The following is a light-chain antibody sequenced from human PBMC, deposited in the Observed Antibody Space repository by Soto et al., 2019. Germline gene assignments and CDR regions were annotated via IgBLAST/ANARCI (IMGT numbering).Light chain of an antibody. Sequence: EKAVTQSPVSLSPAAVVTATHYFRASQSVSSDLAWYHQKPGQAPRLLIYGASTRATGTPARFSGSGSGTEFTLTISSLQPDDFATYYCQQYNSYSINFGQRTRLEIK. J-gene: IGKJ5*01. CDR2: GAS. CDR3: QQYNSYSIN. CDR1: QSVSSD. V-gene: IGKV3-15*01.